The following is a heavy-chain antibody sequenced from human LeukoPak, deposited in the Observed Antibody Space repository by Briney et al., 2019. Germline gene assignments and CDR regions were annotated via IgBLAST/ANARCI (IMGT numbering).Heavy chain of an antibody. Sequence: ASVKVSCKASGYTFTGYLIHWVRQAPGQGLEWMGWINPNSGDTDYAQKFQGRVTMTRDMSTSTVYMELSSLRSDDTAVYFCAISRNIGPNDPFDIWGQGTMVTVSS. CDR1: GYTFTGYL. V-gene: IGHV1-2*02. D-gene: IGHD2/OR15-2a*01. J-gene: IGHJ3*02. CDR3: AISRNIGPNDPFDI. CDR2: INPNSGDT.